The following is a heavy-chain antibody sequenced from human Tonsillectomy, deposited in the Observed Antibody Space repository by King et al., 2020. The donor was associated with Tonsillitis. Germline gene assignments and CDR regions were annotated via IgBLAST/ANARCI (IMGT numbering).Heavy chain of an antibody. J-gene: IGHJ6*02. CDR1: GFTFSSYA. V-gene: IGHV3-23*04. D-gene: IGHD1-1*01. Sequence: EVQLVESGGGLVQPGGSLRLSCAASGFTFSSYAMSWVRQAPGKGLEWVSALCGSCGSTYYADSVKGRFTISRDNSKNTLYLQMNSLRAEDTAVYYCAKTTRLEDYYYGMDVWGQGTTVTVSS. CDR3: AKTTRLEDYYYGMDV. CDR2: LCGSCGST.